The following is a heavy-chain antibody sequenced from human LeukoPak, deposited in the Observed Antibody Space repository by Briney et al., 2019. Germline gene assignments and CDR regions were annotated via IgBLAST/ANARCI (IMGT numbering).Heavy chain of an antibody. CDR1: GYSISSGYY. Sequence: SETLSLTCTVSGYSISSGYYWGWIRQPPGKGLEWIGSIYHSGSTYYNPSLKSRVTISVDTSKNQFSLKLSSVTAADTAVYYCARSGSYWGYNWFDPWGQGTLVTVSS. CDR3: ARSGSYWGYNWFDP. D-gene: IGHD1-26*01. V-gene: IGHV4-38-2*02. CDR2: IYHSGST. J-gene: IGHJ5*02.